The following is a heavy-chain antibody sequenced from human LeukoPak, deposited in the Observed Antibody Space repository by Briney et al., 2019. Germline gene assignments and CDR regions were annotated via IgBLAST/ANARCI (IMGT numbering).Heavy chain of an antibody. V-gene: IGHV3-30*18. Sequence: GGSLRLSCAASGFTFSSYGMHWVRQAPGKGLEWVAVTSYDGSDKYYADSVKGRFTISRDNSKNTLYLQMSRLRAEDTAVYYCAKEETYNAFDIWGQGTMVTVSS. CDR1: GFTFSSYG. CDR2: TSYDGSDK. D-gene: IGHD2-2*02. J-gene: IGHJ3*02. CDR3: AKEETYNAFDI.